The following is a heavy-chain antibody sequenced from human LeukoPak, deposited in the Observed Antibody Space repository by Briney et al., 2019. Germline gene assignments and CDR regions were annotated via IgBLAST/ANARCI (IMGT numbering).Heavy chain of an antibody. CDR2: INPNSGGT. Sequence: ASVKVSCKASGYTFTGYYMHWVRQAPGQGLEWMGWINPNSGGTNYAQKFQGWVTMTRDTSISTAYMELSRLRSDDTAVYYCARDPSRVRGYSYGPFDYWGQGTLVTVSS. CDR3: ARDPSRVRGYSYGPFDY. CDR1: GYTFTGYY. J-gene: IGHJ4*02. V-gene: IGHV1-2*04. D-gene: IGHD5-18*01.